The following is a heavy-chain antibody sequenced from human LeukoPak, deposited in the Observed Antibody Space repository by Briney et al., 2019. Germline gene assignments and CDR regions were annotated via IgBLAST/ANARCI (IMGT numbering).Heavy chain of an antibody. Sequence: AGGSLRLSCAASGFTFSSYGMHWVRQAPGKGLEWVAFIQYDGSKKYYADSVKGRFTISRDNAKNTLYLQMNSLRAEDTAVYYCARTSRSSGWSYLEYYYYYYYMDVWGKGTTVTVSS. J-gene: IGHJ6*03. D-gene: IGHD6-19*01. V-gene: IGHV3-30*02. CDR2: IQYDGSKK. CDR3: ARTSRSSGWSYLEYYYYYYYMDV. CDR1: GFTFSSYG.